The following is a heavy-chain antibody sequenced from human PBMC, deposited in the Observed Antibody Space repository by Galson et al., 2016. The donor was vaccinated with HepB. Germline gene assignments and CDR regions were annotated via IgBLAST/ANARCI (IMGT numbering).Heavy chain of an antibody. V-gene: IGHV1-69*13. CDR2: TIPIFGTA. D-gene: IGHD2-8*02. CDR3: ARYRWPSYYFDD. Sequence: SVKVSCKASGGTFSSYAISWVRQAPGQGLEWMGGTIPIFGTANYAQKFQGRVTITADESTSTVYMELSSLRSDDTAVYYCARYRWPSYYFDDWAQRTLVTVSS. J-gene: IGHJ4*02. CDR1: GGTFSSYA.